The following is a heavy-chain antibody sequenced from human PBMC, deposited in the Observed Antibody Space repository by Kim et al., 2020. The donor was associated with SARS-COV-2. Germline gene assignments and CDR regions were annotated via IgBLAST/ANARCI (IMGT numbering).Heavy chain of an antibody. CDR1: GFTFSSYW. CDR2: INSDGSST. Sequence: GGSLRLSCAASGFTFSSYWMHWVRQAPGKGLVWVSRINSDGSSTSYADSVKGRFTISRDNAKNTLYLQMNSLRAEDTAVYYCAREGLKETAMVKYYYYGMDVWGQGTTVTVSS. J-gene: IGHJ6*02. D-gene: IGHD5-18*01. V-gene: IGHV3-74*01. CDR3: AREGLKETAMVKYYYYGMDV.